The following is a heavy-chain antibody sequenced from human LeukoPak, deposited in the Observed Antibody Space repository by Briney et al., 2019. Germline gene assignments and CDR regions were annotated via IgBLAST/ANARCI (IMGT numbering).Heavy chain of an antibody. Sequence: SETLSLTCTVSGGSISSYYWSWIRQPAGKGLEWIGRIYTSGSTNYNPSLKSRVTMSVDTSKNQFSLKLSSVTAADTAVYYCARRGRGVPAARREEDYYYYMDVWGKGTTVTVSS. J-gene: IGHJ6*03. CDR3: ARRGRGVPAARREEDYYYYMDV. CDR1: GGSISSYY. V-gene: IGHV4-4*07. D-gene: IGHD2-2*01. CDR2: IYTSGST.